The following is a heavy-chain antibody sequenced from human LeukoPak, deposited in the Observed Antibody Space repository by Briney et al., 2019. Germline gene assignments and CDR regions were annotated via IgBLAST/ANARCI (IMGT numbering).Heavy chain of an antibody. CDR3: AKAGSIRFDY. CDR1: GFTFSSYA. D-gene: IGHD1-26*01. CDR2: ISGSSGNT. J-gene: IGHJ4*02. V-gene: IGHV3-23*01. Sequence: GGSLRLSCAASGFTFSSYAMSWVRQAPGKGLEWVSGISGSSGNTYYADSMKGRFIISRDNSKNTLYLQMNSLRAEDTAVYYCAKAGSIRFDYWGQGILVTVSS.